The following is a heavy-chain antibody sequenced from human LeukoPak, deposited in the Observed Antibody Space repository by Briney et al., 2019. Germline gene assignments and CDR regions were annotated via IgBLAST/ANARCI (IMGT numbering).Heavy chain of an antibody. CDR3: ASYDSSGYMAY. Sequence: GASVKVSCEASGYTFTSYAMNWVRQAPGQGLEWMGWINTNTGNPTYAQGFTGRFVFSLDTSVSTAYLQISSLKAEDTAVYYCASYDSSGYMAYWGQGTLVTVSS. CDR1: GYTFTSYA. J-gene: IGHJ4*02. CDR2: INTNTGNP. D-gene: IGHD3-22*01. V-gene: IGHV7-4-1*02.